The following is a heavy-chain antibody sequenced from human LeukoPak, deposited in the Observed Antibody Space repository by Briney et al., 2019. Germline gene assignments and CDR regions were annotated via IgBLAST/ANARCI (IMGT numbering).Heavy chain of an antibody. J-gene: IGHJ6*03. Sequence: SETLSLTCTVSGDSISSSSYYWGWIRQPPGKGLEWIGSIYYSGSTYYNPSLKSRVTISVDTSKNQFSLKLGSVTAADTAVYYCARDSSSWYYYYYMDVWGKGTTVTVSS. D-gene: IGHD6-13*01. CDR3: ARDSSSWYYYYYMDV. CDR2: IYYSGST. CDR1: GDSISSSSYY. V-gene: IGHV4-39*02.